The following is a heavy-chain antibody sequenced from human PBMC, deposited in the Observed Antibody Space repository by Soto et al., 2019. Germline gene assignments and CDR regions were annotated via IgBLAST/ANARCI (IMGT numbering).Heavy chain of an antibody. V-gene: IGHV4-59*11. CDR3: AKENQHLVHDY. D-gene: IGHD6-13*01. CDR2: IYDSGST. CDR1: GDSLKNHY. Sequence: SETLSLTCSVSGDSLKNHYWAWIRHSPGKGLEWIGNIYDSGSTNYSPALKSRVSMSVDTSKNLFSLKMNSVTAEDTAVYYCAKENQHLVHDYWGQGTLVTVSS. J-gene: IGHJ4*02.